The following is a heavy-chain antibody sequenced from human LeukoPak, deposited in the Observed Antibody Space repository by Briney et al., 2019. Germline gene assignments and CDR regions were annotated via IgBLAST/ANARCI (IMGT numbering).Heavy chain of an antibody. D-gene: IGHD2-15*01. Sequence: PSETLSLTCTVSGYSISSGYYWGWIRQPPGKGLEWIGSIYHSGSTYYNPSLKSRVTISVDTSKSQFSLKLSSVTAADTAVYYCARDRVVVVAATPWAFDYWGQGTLVTVSS. V-gene: IGHV4-38-2*02. CDR2: IYHSGST. CDR3: ARDRVVVVAATPWAFDY. J-gene: IGHJ4*02. CDR1: GYSISSGYY.